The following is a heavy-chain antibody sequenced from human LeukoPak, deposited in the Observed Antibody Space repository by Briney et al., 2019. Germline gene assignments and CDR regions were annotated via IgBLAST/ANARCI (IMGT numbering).Heavy chain of an antibody. D-gene: IGHD3-3*01. CDR1: GYTFTSYD. V-gene: IGHV1-8*01. Sequence: ASVKVSCKASGYTFTSYDINWVRRATGQGLEWMGWMNPNSGNTGYAQKFQGRVTMTRNTSISTAYMELSSLRSEDTAVYYCARSPITYYDFWSGYYTRDPRYFDYWGQGTLVTVSS. J-gene: IGHJ4*02. CDR2: MNPNSGNT. CDR3: ARSPITYYDFWSGYYTRDPRYFDY.